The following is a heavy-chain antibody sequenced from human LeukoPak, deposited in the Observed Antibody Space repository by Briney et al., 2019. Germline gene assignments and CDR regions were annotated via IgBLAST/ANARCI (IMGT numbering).Heavy chain of an antibody. CDR1: GGSISSSSYY. CDR2: IYYSGST. CDR3: ARRTIYYGDHDY. J-gene: IGHJ4*02. Sequence: SDTLSLTCTVSGGSISSSSYYWGWIRQPPGKGLEWIGSIYYSGSTYYNPSLKSRVTISVDTSKNQFSLKLSSVTAADTAVYYCARRTIYYGDHDYWGQGTLVTVSS. V-gene: IGHV4-39*01. D-gene: IGHD4-17*01.